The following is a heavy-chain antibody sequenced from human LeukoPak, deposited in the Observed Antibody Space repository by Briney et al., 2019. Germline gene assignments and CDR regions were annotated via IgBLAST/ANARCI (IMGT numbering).Heavy chain of an antibody. J-gene: IGHJ4*02. Sequence: GGSLRLSCAASGFTFSSYSMNWVRQAPGKGLEWVSSISSGSTYIYYADSVKGRFTISRDNAKNSLYLQMNSLRAEDTAVYYCARDFRLVAANPWGQGTLVTVSS. V-gene: IGHV3-21*01. CDR1: GFTFSSYS. D-gene: IGHD2-15*01. CDR2: ISSGSTYI. CDR3: ARDFRLVAANP.